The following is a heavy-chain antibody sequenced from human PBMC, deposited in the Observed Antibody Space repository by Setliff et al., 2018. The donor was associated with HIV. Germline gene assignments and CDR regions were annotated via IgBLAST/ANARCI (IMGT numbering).Heavy chain of an antibody. D-gene: IGHD3-22*01. J-gene: IGHJ6*03. CDR1: GYSISSGYY. Sequence: SETLSLTCAVSGYSISSGYYWGWIRQPPGKGLEWIGSIYHSGSTYYNPSLKSRVTISVDTSKNQFSLKLSSVTAADTAVYYCARQDYYDSSGYRQNYYYYYYMDVWGKGTTVTVSS. CDR3: ARQDYYDSSGYRQNYYYYYYMDV. CDR2: IYHSGST. V-gene: IGHV4-38-2*01.